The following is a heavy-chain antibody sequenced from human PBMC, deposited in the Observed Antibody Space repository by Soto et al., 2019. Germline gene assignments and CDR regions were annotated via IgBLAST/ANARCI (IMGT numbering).Heavy chain of an antibody. V-gene: IGHV3-23*01. Sequence: GGSLRLSCAASEFTFSGYAMSWVRQAPGKGLEWVSAISGSGGSTYYADSVKGRFTISRDNSKNTLYLQMNSLRAEDTAVYYCAKEDYSSGYSSPFDYWGQGTLVTVSS. D-gene: IGHD3-22*01. CDR1: EFTFSGYA. CDR3: AKEDYSSGYSSPFDY. CDR2: ISGSGGST. J-gene: IGHJ4*02.